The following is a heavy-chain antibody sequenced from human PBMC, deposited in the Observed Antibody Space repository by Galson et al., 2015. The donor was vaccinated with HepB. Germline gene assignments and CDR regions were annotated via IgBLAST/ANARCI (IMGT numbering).Heavy chain of an antibody. V-gene: IGHV4-61*01. D-gene: IGHD6-19*01. CDR3: ARAPIGSGWYWIDY. J-gene: IGHJ4*02. Sequence: ETLSLTCTVSGGSVKSGSHYWSWIRQPPGQGLEWIGYIFYSGSTNYNPSLMSRVTISVDTSKNQFSLRLTSVTAADTAVYYCARAPIGSGWYWIDYWGQGTLVTVSS. CDR2: IFYSGST. CDR1: GGSVKSGSHY.